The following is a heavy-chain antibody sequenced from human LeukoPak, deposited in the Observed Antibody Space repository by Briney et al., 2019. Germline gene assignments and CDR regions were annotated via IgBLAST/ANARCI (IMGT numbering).Heavy chain of an antibody. CDR1: GGSFTGYY. D-gene: IGHD3-10*01. J-gene: IGHJ5*02. V-gene: IGHV4-34*01. CDR2: INHSGST. Sequence: SETLSLTCAVYGGSFTGYYWSWIRQPPGKGLEWIGEINHSGSTNYNPSLKSRVTISVDTSKNQFSLKLSSVTAADTAVYYCARIARYYYGSGSRRGFDPWGQGTLVTVSS. CDR3: ARIARYYYGSGSRRGFDP.